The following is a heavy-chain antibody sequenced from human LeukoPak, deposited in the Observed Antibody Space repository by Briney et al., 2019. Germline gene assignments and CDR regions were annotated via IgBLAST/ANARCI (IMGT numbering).Heavy chain of an antibody. CDR3: ARAARGGPTYYMDV. CDR1: GFTFGSYG. J-gene: IGHJ6*03. Sequence: GGSLRLSCAASGFTFGSYGMHWVRQAPGKGLEWVAVIWYDGSNKYYADSVKGRFTISRDNAKNSLYLQMNSLRAEDTAVYYCARAARGGPTYYMDVWGKGTTVTVSS. CDR2: IWYDGSNK. V-gene: IGHV3-33*01. D-gene: IGHD2-15*01.